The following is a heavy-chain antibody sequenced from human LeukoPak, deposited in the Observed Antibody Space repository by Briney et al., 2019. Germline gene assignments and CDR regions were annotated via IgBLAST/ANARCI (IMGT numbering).Heavy chain of an antibody. J-gene: IGHJ4*02. CDR2: INSDGSST. D-gene: IGHD3-10*01. CDR1: GFTFSSYW. Sequence: PGGSLRLSCAASGFTFSSYWMRWVRQAPGKGLVWVSRINSDGSSTSYADSVKGRFTISRDNAKNTLYLQMSSLRAEDTAVYYCARGEFGSGSYHIDYWGQGTLVTVSS. V-gene: IGHV3-74*01. CDR3: ARGEFGSGSYHIDY.